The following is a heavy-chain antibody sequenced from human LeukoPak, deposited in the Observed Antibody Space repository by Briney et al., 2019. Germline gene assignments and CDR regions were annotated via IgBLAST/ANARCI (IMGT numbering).Heavy chain of an antibody. CDR1: GYTFTGYY. V-gene: IGHV1-2*02. Sequence: SSVKVSCKASGYTFTGYYMHWVRQAPGQGLEWMGLINPNSGGTNYAQKFQGRVTMTRDTSISTAYMELSRLRSDDTAVYYCARESTSSPDIVVVPAAKSGWFDPWGQGTLVTVSS. D-gene: IGHD2-2*01. CDR2: INPNSGGT. J-gene: IGHJ5*02. CDR3: ARESTSSPDIVVVPAAKSGWFDP.